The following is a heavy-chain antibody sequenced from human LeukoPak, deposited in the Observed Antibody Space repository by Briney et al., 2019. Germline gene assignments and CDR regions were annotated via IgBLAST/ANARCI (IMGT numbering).Heavy chain of an antibody. Sequence: SQTLSLTCTVSGGSISSGGYYWSWIRQHPGKGLEWIGYIYYSRSTYYNPSLKSRVTISVDTSKNQFSLKLSSVTAADTAVYYCARATPAAGYGMDVWGQGTTVTVSS. CDR3: ARATPAAGYGMDV. CDR2: IYYSRST. V-gene: IGHV4-31*03. J-gene: IGHJ6*02. D-gene: IGHD2-2*01. CDR1: GGSISSGGYY.